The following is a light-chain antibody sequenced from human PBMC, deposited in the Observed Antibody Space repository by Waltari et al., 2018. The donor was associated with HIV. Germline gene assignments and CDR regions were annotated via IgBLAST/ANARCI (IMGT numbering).Light chain of an antibody. CDR3: QSADSSGTYSVV. J-gene: IGLJ2*01. CDR1: ALPKQY. V-gene: IGLV3-25*03. CDR2: KDS. Sequence: SYELTQPPSVSVSPGQTARITCSGDALPKQYAYWYQQKPGQAPVLVIYKDSERPSGFPGRFSGSSSGTTVTLTISGVQAEDEADYYCQSADSSGTYSVVFGGGTKLTVL.